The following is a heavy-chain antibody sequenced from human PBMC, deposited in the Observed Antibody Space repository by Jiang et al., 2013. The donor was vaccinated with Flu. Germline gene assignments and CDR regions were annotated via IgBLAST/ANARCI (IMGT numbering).Heavy chain of an antibody. Sequence: KPSETLSLTCTVSVAPSVVTTGAGSGSPQEGTGVDWVYLLHWEHQLXPSLKSRVTISVDTSKNQFSLKLSSVTAADTAVYYCASSSRGYSYGFPTDYWGQGTLVTVSS. D-gene: IGHD5-18*01. J-gene: IGHJ4*02. CDR1: VAPSVVTT. V-gene: IGHV4-59*01. CDR2: LLHWEH. CDR3: ASSSRGYSYGFPTDY.